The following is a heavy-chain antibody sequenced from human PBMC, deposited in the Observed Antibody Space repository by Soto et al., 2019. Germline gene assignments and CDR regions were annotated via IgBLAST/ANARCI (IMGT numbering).Heavy chain of an antibody. CDR3: ARRVDGYYDILTGTDNWLDP. D-gene: IGHD3-9*01. CDR1: GGSIGSYY. Sequence: SETLSLTCTVSGGSIGSYYWSWIRQPPGKGLEWIGYIYYSVSTNYNPSLKSRVTISVDTSKNQFSLKLSSVTAADTAVYYCARRVDGYYDILTGTDNWLDPWGQGTLVTVSS. CDR2: IYYSVST. J-gene: IGHJ5*02. V-gene: IGHV4-59*08.